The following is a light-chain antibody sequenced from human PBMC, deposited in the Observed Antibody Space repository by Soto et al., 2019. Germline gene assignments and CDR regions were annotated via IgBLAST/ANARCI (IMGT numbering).Light chain of an antibody. Sequence: DIQMTQSPSTXXSXXXXXXXXXXXASQRISSWLAWYQQKPGKAPKLLIYAASSLQSGVPSRFSGSGSGTDFTLTISSLQPEDFATYYCQQSYSTPRITFGQGTRLEI. V-gene: IGKV1-39*01. CDR1: QRISSW. CDR2: AAS. J-gene: IGKJ5*01. CDR3: QQSYSTPRIT.